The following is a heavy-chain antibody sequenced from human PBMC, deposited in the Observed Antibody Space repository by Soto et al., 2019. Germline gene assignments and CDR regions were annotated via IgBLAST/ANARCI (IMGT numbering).Heavy chain of an antibody. J-gene: IGHJ6*02. V-gene: IGHV4-4*02. CDR3: ATQTISYTWGV. CDR2: LSRGDER. D-gene: IGHD3-16*01. Sequence: QVQLQESGPGLVKPSETLSLTCTVSGAPITTTKWWAWVRLPPGKGLEWIGELSRGDERSSNPSLEGRFTTSLDKSNNHFPLKLTSVTAADTAIYYCATQTISYTWGVWGRGTSVTVSS. CDR1: GAPITTTKW.